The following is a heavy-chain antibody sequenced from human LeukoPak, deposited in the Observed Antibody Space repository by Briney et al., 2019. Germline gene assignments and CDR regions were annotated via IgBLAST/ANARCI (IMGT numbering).Heavy chain of an antibody. CDR2: IYYSGST. CDR3: ASSYGDYRSSTDH. CDR1: GGSISSGDYY. Sequence: SETLSLTCTVSGGSISSGDYYWSWIRQPPGKGLEWIGYIYYSGSTYYHPSLKSRVTISVDTSKNQFSLKLSSVTAADTAVYYCASSYGDYRSSTDHWGQGTLVTVSS. V-gene: IGHV4-30-4*01. D-gene: IGHD4-17*01. J-gene: IGHJ4*02.